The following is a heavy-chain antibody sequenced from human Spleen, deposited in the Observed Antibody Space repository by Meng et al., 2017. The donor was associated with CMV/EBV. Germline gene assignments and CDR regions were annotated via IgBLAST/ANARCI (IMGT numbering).Heavy chain of an antibody. CDR3: ARKSPYWYFDL. J-gene: IGHJ2*01. Sequence: SETLSLTCTVSGGSLRGGGYYWSWIRQPPGKGLEWIGYIYYSGDTNYNPSLKSRVTISVDTSKNQFSLRLSSVTAADTAMYYCARKSPYWYFDLWGRGTLVTVSS. CDR2: IYYSGDT. V-gene: IGHV4-61*08. CDR1: GGSLRGGGYY.